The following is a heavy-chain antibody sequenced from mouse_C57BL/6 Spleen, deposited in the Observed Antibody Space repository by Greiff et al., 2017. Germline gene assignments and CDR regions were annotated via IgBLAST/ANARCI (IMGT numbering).Heavy chain of an antibody. CDR1: GYTFTDYE. J-gene: IGHJ3*01. CDR2: IDPETGGT. D-gene: IGHD2-4*01. Sequence: VQLQQSGAELVRPGASVTLSCKASGYTFTDYEMPWVKQTPVHGLAWIGAIDPETGGTAYNQKFKGKAILTADKSSSTAYMELRSLTSEDSAVYYCTRWDYDWFAYWGQGTLVTVSA. CDR3: TRWDYDWFAY. V-gene: IGHV1-15*01.